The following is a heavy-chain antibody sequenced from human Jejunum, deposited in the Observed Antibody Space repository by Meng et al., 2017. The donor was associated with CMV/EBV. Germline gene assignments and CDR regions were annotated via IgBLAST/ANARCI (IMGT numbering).Heavy chain of an antibody. CDR2: ISSGSGSTI. Sequence: FSFSYSYMSWIRQAPGKGLEWISYISSGSGSTIFYADSVKGRFTISRDNAKNSLYLQMDGLRAEDTAVYYCARDHLLVRTDDYNYDYWGQGTLVTVSS. J-gene: IGHJ4*02. CDR3: ARDHLLVRTDDYNYDY. D-gene: IGHD5-24*01. CDR1: FSFSYSY. V-gene: IGHV3-11*01.